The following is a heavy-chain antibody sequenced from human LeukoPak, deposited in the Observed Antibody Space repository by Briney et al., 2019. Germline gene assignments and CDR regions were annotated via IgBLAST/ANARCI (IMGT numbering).Heavy chain of an antibody. D-gene: IGHD3-10*01. V-gene: IGHV3-7*01. CDR2: IKQDGSEE. CDR3: ARLDGSGRLKGILDY. J-gene: IGHJ4*02. Sequence: GGSLRLSCAASGFTFSSYWMSWIRQAPGKGLEWVANIKQDGSEEYYVDSVKGRFTISRDNAKNSLYLQMNSLRAEDTAVYYCARLDGSGRLKGILDYWGQGTLVTVSS. CDR1: GFTFSSYW.